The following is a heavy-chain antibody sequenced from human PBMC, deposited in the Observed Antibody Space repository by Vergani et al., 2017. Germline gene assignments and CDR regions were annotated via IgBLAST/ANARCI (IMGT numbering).Heavy chain of an antibody. CDR1: GGSISSSSYY. V-gene: IGHV4-39*01. D-gene: IGHD3-16*02. CDR2: IYYSGST. J-gene: IGHJ4*02. Sequence: QLQLQESGPGLVKPSETLSLTCTVSGGSISSSSYYWGWIRQPPGKGLEWIGSIYYSGSTYYNPSLKSRVTISVDTSKNQFSLKLSSVTAADTAVYYCARGGDLRLGELSKVGYFDYWGQGTLVTVSS. CDR3: ARGGDLRLGELSKVGYFDY.